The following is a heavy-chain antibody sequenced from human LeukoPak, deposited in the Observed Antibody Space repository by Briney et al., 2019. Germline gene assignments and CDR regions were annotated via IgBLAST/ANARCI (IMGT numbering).Heavy chain of an antibody. V-gene: IGHV3-21*01. D-gene: IGHD7-27*01. J-gene: IGHJ4*02. CDR2: IGKSSSYM. CDR3: ARPKEDDWGSHDY. Sequence: PGGSLKLSCATSGFTFSGSAMHWVRQAPGKGLEWVSSIGKSSSYMYYADSVKGRFTISRDNAKNSLYLQMNSLRVEDTAVYYCARPKEDDWGSHDYWGQGTLVSVSS. CDR1: GFTFSGSA.